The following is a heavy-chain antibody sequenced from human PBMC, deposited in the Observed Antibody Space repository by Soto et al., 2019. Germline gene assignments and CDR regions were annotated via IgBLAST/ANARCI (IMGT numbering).Heavy chain of an antibody. D-gene: IGHD1-1*01. J-gene: IGHJ4*02. CDR3: ASDGPLRVREPNYFDY. Sequence: TSVKVSCKASGFNFRTTAVQWVRQARGRRLEWIGWIVAGSGNTNYAQNFQERVTITRDMSTSTAYMDVNSLRAEDTAVYYCASDGPLRVREPNYFDYWDQGTLVTVSS. V-gene: IGHV1-58*01. CDR2: IVAGSGNT. CDR1: GFNFRTTA.